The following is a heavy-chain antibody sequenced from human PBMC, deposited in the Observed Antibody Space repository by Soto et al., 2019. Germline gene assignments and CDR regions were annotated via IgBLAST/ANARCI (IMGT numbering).Heavy chain of an antibody. CDR3: ARGGGTILAPLP. CDR2: INPNSGAT. Sequence: GASVEVSCKASGYTFTGYFMHWVRQAPGQGLEWMGCINPNSGATKYAQKFQGRVTLTRDTSINTAYMEMSMLRSDDTAAYYCARGGGTILAPLPWGQGTLVTVSS. CDR1: GYTFTGYF. J-gene: IGHJ5*02. V-gene: IGHV1-2*02. D-gene: IGHD3-3*01.